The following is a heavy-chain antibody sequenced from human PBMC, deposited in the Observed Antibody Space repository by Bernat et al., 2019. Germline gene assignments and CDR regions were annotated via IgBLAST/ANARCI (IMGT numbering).Heavy chain of an antibody. V-gene: IGHV5-10-1*03. CDR1: GYSFTSYW. CDR3: ARQSAYYDILTGYYSAVDC. CDR2: IDPSDSYT. Sequence: EVQLVQSGAEVKKPGESLRISCKGSGYSFTSYWISWVRQMPGKGLEWMGRIDPSDSYTNYSPSFQGHVTISADKSISTAYLQWSSLKASDTAMYYCARQSAYYDILTGYYSAVDCWGQGTLVTVSS. D-gene: IGHD3-9*01. J-gene: IGHJ4*02.